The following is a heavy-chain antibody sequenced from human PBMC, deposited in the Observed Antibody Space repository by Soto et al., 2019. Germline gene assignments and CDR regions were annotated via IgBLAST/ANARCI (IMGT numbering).Heavy chain of an antibody. CDR2: TSTYNGNT. CDR3: ASRGYVVGGVDDAFDI. CDR1: GYTFTSYG. J-gene: IGHJ3*02. Sequence: QVQLVQSGAEVKKPGASVQVSCKASGYTFTSYGISWVRQAPGQRLEWMGWTSTYNGNTNYAQKLQGRVTMTTDTSTSTGYMELRSLRSDDTAVYYCASRGYVVGGVDDAFDIWGQGTMVTVSS. D-gene: IGHD2-15*01. V-gene: IGHV1-18*01.